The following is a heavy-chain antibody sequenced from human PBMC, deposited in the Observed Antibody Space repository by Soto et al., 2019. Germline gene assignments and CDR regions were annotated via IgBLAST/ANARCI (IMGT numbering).Heavy chain of an antibody. J-gene: IGHJ4*02. CDR2: ISGSGGST. Sequence: GGSLRLSCAASGFTFSSYAMSWVRQAPGKGLEWVSAISGSGGSTYYADSVKGRFTISRDNSKNTLYLQMNSLRAEDTAVYCCAKAFSIAVAGTNFDYWGQGTLVTVSS. V-gene: IGHV3-23*01. CDR1: GFTFSSYA. CDR3: AKAFSIAVAGTNFDY. D-gene: IGHD6-19*01.